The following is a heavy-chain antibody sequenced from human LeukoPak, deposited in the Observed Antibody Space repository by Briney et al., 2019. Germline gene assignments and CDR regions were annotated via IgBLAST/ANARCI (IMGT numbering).Heavy chain of an antibody. J-gene: IGHJ4*02. V-gene: IGHV3-23*01. CDR1: GFTFSTYG. Sequence: GGSLRLSYAASGFTFSTYGLTWVRQAPGKGLEWVSGISGSGGTTYYADSVKGRFTISRDNSKNTVYLQMNSLRAEDTAVYYCAKDRGYWGQGTLVAVSS. CDR2: ISGSGGTT. CDR3: AKDRGY.